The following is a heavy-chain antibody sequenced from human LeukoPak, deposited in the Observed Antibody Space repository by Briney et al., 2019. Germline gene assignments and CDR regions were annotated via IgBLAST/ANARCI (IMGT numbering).Heavy chain of an antibody. CDR2: ISWNSGSI. Sequence: GGSMRLSCAASGFTFDDYAMHWVRQAPGKGLEWASGISWNSGSIGYADSVKGRFTISRDNAKNSLYLQMNSLRAEDMALYYCAKDKVAYGDYVPYYFDYWGQGTLVTVSS. CDR3: AKDKVAYGDYVPYYFDY. D-gene: IGHD4-17*01. CDR1: GFTFDDYA. V-gene: IGHV3-9*03. J-gene: IGHJ4*02.